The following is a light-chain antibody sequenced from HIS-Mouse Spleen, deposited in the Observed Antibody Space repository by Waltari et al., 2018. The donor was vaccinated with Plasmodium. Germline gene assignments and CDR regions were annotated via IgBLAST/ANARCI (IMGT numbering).Light chain of an antibody. Sequence: SYELTQPPPVSVSPGQTARTPCSGDALPKKYPYWYQQKSGQAPVLVIYEDSKRPSGIPERFSGYSSGTMATLTISGAQVEDEADYYCYSTDSSGNHRVFGGGTKLTVL. CDR1: ALPKKY. J-gene: IGLJ3*02. V-gene: IGLV3-10*01. CDR2: EDS. CDR3: YSTDSSGNHRV.